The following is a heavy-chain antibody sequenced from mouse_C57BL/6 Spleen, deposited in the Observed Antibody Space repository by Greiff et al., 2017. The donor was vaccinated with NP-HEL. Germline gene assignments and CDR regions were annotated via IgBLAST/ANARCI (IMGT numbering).Heavy chain of an antibody. Sequence: VQLQQSGPELVKPGASVKLSCKASGYTFTSYDINWVNQTPGQGLEWIGWIYPGDGSTKYNEKFKGKATLTVDTSSSTAYMELHSLTSEDSAVYFCASTVVAHFDVWGTGTTVTVSS. CDR1: GYTFTSYD. V-gene: IGHV1-85*01. CDR2: IYPGDGST. CDR3: ASTVVAHFDV. D-gene: IGHD1-1*01. J-gene: IGHJ1*03.